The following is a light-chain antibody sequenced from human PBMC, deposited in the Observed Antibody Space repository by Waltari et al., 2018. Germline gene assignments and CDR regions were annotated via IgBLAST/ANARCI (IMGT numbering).Light chain of an antibody. CDR2: KAS. V-gene: IGKV1-5*03. Sequence: DIQMTQSPSTLSESVGDRVTITCRASQRISSWLAWYQQKPGKAPKLLIYKASTLESGVPSRFSGSGSGTEFTLTISSLQPDDFATYYCQQYNDYPWTFGQGTKLEIK. J-gene: IGKJ2*02. CDR3: QQYNDYPWT. CDR1: QRISSW.